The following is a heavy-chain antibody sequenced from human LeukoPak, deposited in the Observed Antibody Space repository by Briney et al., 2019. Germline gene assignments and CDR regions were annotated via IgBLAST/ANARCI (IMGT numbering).Heavy chain of an antibody. Sequence: PGGSLRLSCAASGFTFDDYAMHWVRQAPGKGLEWVSGISWNSGSIGYADSVKGRFTISRDNAKNSLYLQMNSLRAEDTALYYGAKDDSATVTTGFFDYWGQGTLVTVSS. CDR1: GFTFDDYA. D-gene: IGHD4-11*01. V-gene: IGHV3-9*01. CDR3: AKDDSATVTTGFFDY. CDR2: ISWNSGSI. J-gene: IGHJ4*02.